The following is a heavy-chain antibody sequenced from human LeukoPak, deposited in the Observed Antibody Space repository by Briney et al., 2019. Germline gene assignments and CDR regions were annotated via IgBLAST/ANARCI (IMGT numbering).Heavy chain of an antibody. Sequence: GGSLRLSCAASGFTFDDYAMHWVRQAPGKGLEWVSLISGDGGSTYYADSVKGRFTISRDNSKISLYLQMNSLRTEDTALYYWAKVGCSGGSCYPYDAFDIWGQGTMLTVSS. V-gene: IGHV3-43*02. D-gene: IGHD2-15*01. J-gene: IGHJ3*02. CDR3: AKVGCSGGSCYPYDAFDI. CDR1: GFTFDDYA. CDR2: ISGDGGST.